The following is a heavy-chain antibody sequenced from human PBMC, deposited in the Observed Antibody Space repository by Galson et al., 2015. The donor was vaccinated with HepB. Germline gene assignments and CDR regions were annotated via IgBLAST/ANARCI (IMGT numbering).Heavy chain of an antibody. Sequence: SLRLSCAASGFTFSSYGMHWVRQAPGKGLEWVAVISYDGSNKYYADSVKGRFTISRDNSKNTLYLQMNSLRAEDTAVYYCAQGANSRTNSYFDYWGQGTLVTVSS. D-gene: IGHD6-13*01. CDR3: AQGANSRTNSYFDY. CDR2: ISYDGSNK. CDR1: GFTFSSYG. J-gene: IGHJ4*02. V-gene: IGHV3-30*18.